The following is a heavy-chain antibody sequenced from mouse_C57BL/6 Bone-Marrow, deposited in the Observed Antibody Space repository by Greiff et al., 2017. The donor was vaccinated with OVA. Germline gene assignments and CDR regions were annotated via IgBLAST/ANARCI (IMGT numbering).Heavy chain of an antibody. Sequence: QVQLQQSGAELVRPGTSVKMSCKASGYTFTNYWIGWAKQRPGHGLEWIGDIYPGGGYTNYNEKFKGKATLTADKSSSTAYMQVSSLTSEDSAIYYCARSRGYDETWFAYWGQGTLVTVSA. D-gene: IGHD2-2*01. V-gene: IGHV1-63*01. CDR3: ARSRGYDETWFAY. CDR1: GYTFTNYW. CDR2: IYPGGGYT. J-gene: IGHJ3*01.